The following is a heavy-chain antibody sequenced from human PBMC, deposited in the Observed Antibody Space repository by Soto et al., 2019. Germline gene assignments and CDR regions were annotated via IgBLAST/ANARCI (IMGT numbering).Heavy chain of an antibody. CDR3: ARTYSSSSSLYYFYMDV. Sequence: QVQLVQSGAEVKKPGASVKVSCKASGYTFASYGLSWVRQAPGQGLEWMGWISAYNGNTNYAQKFQGRVTMTTDTSTSTAYMALRSLRSDDTAVYYCARTYSSSSSLYYFYMDVWGKGTAVTVSS. CDR1: GYTFASYG. V-gene: IGHV1-18*01. D-gene: IGHD6-6*01. CDR2: ISAYNGNT. J-gene: IGHJ6*03.